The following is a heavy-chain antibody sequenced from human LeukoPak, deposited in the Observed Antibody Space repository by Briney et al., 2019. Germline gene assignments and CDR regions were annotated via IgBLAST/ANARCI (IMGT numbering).Heavy chain of an antibody. V-gene: IGHV4-38-2*02. J-gene: IGHJ4*02. CDR1: GYSISSGYY. Sequence: KPSETLSLTCTVSGYSISSGYYWGWIRQPPGKGLEWIGSIYHSGSTYYNPSLKSRVTISVDTSKNHFSLKLSSVTAADTAVYYCARVTTGYSSSRNFDYWGRGTLVTVSS. D-gene: IGHD6-13*01. CDR2: IYHSGST. CDR3: ARVTTGYSSSRNFDY.